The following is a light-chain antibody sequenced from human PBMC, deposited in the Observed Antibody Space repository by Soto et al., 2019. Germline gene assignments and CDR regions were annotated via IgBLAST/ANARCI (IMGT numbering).Light chain of an antibody. V-gene: IGKV1-9*01. CDR3: QQLNSYPLT. Sequence: DIQLTQSPSFLSASVGDRVTITCRASQVIGSYLAWYQQKPGKAPKLLIYAASTLQSGVPSRFSGSGSGTEFALTISSLQPEDFATYYCQQLNSYPLTFGGGTKVEIK. J-gene: IGKJ4*01. CDR2: AAS. CDR1: QVIGSY.